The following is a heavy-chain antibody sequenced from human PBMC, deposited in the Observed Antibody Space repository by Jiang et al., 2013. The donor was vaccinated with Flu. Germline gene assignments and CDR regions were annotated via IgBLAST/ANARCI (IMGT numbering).Heavy chain of an antibody. Sequence: GPGLVKPSETLSLTCTVSGGSISSYYWSWIRQPPGKGLEWIGYIYYSGSTNYNPSLKSRVTISVDTSKNQFSLKLSSVTAADTAVYYCARMAYYYDSSGYYEGSDAFDIWGQGTMVTVSS. CDR1: GGSISSYY. V-gene: IGHV4-59*01. CDR3: ARMAYYYDSSGYYEGSDAFDI. J-gene: IGHJ3*02. D-gene: IGHD3-22*01. CDR2: IYYSGST.